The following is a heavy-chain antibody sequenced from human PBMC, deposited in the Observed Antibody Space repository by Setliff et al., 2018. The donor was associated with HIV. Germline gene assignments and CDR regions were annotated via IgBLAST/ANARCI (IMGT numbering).Heavy chain of an antibody. CDR2: INWNGGST. Sequence: GGSLRLSCAASGFTFDDYGMSWVRQAPGKGLEWVSGINWNGGSTGYADSVKGRFTISRDNAKNSLYLQMNSLRAEDTALYYCARRGDGYKSKNAFDIWGQGTMVTVSS. V-gene: IGHV3-20*04. CDR3: ARRGDGYKSKNAFDI. D-gene: IGHD5-12*01. J-gene: IGHJ3*02. CDR1: GFTFDDYG.